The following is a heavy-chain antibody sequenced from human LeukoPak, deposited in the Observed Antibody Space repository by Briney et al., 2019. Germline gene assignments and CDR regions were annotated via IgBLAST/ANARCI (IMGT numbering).Heavy chain of an antibody. J-gene: IGHJ3*02. CDR1: GFTFSSYD. V-gene: IGHV3-13*01. CDR3: ARDRGDHAFDI. CDR2: IGTAGDT. Sequence: GGSLRLSCAASGFTFSSYDMHWVRQATGKGLEWVSAIGTAGDTYYPGSVKGRFTISRENAKNSLYLQMNSLKAEDTAVYYCARDRGDHAFDIWGQGAMVTVSS.